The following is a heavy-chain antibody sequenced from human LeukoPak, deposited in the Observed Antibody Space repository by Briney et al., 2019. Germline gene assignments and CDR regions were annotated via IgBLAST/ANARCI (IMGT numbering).Heavy chain of an antibody. CDR2: IYHSGST. CDR3: ARGAEQWLVFDAFDI. V-gene: IGHV4-38-2*02. J-gene: IGHJ3*02. D-gene: IGHD6-19*01. Sequence: KTSETLSLTCTVSGYSISSGYYWGWIRQPPGKGLEWIGSIYHSGSTYYNPSLTSRVTISVDTSKNQFSLKLSSVTAAYTAVYYCARGAEQWLVFDAFDIWGQGTMVTVSS. CDR1: GYSISSGYY.